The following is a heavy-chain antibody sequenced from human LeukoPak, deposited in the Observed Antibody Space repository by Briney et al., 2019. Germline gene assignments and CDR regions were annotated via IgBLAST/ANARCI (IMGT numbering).Heavy chain of an antibody. D-gene: IGHD6-19*01. CDR2: ITATGDTA. J-gene: IGHJ4*02. V-gene: IGHV3-23*01. CDR3: AGDRNSDWYSPLDY. Sequence: GGSLRLSCVASGFTFTKCAMSLIRQAPGKGLEWVGIITATGDTAYYADSVKGRFTISRDNSRNTVYMQMDSLRAEDTAIYYCAGDRNSDWYSPLDYWGQGSQVTASP. CDR1: GFTFTKCA.